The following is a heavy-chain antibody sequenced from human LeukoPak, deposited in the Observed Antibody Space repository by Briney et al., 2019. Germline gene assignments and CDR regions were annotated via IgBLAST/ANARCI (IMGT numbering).Heavy chain of an antibody. CDR3: ARDAQDSSGYPTVAFDI. CDR2: ISSSSSYI. D-gene: IGHD3-22*01. CDR1: GFTFSSYS. Sequence: GGSLRLSCAASGFTFSSYSMNWVRQAPGKGLEWVSSISSSSSYIYYADSVKGRFTISRDNAKNTLYLQMNSLRAEDTAVYYCARDAQDSSGYPTVAFDIWGQGTMVTVSS. J-gene: IGHJ3*02. V-gene: IGHV3-21*01.